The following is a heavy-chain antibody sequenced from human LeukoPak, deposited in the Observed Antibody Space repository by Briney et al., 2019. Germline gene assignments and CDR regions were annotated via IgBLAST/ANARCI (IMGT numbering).Heavy chain of an antibody. V-gene: IGHV1-69*04. Sequence: GSSVKVSCKASGGTFSSYAISWVRQAPGQGLEWMGRIIPILGIANYAQKFQGRVTITADKSTSTAYMELSSLRSEDTAVYYCARDLYPSRYDFWSGNSGSKFDPWGQGTLVTVSS. CDR2: IIPILGIA. J-gene: IGHJ5*02. D-gene: IGHD3-3*01. CDR1: GGTFSSYA. CDR3: ARDLYPSRYDFWSGNSGSKFDP.